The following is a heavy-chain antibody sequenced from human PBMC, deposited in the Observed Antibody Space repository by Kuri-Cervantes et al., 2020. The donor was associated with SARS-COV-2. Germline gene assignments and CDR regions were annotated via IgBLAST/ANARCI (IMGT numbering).Heavy chain of an antibody. CDR2: IWYDGSNK. CDR3: ARDGGSVTIFGVVINYYYGMDV. V-gene: IGHV3-33*08. D-gene: IGHD3-3*01. J-gene: IGHJ6*02. CDR1: GFTFSSYG. Sequence: GESLKISCAASGFTFSSYGMHWVRQAPGKGLEWVAVIWYDGSNKYYADSVKGRFTISRDNSKNTLYLQMNGLRAEDTAVYYCARDGGSVTIFGVVINYYYGMDVWGQGTTVTVSS.